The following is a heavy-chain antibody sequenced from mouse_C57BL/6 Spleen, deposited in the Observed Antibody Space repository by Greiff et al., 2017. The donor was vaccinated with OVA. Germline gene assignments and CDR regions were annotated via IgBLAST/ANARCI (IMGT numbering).Heavy chain of an antibody. CDR1: GYSITSGYY. CDR2: ISYDGSN. V-gene: IGHV3-6*01. D-gene: IGHD4-1*01. Sequence: EVKLQESGPGLVKPSQSLSLTCSVTGYSITSGYYWNWIRQFPGNKLEWMGYISYDGSNNYNPSLKNRISITRDTSKNQFFLKLNSVTTEDTATYYCATELKTGTGFAYWGQGTLVTVSA. CDR3: ATELKTGTGFAY. J-gene: IGHJ3*01.